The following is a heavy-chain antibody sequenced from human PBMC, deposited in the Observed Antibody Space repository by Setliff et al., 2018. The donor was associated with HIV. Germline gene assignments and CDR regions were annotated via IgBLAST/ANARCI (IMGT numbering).Heavy chain of an antibody. CDR2: IIPFFGTV. CDR3: ASPRVGARGRVAFDI. D-gene: IGHD1-26*01. CDR1: GDTFSSYS. Sequence: SVKVSCKASGDTFSSYSISWVRQAPGQGLEWMGRIIPFFGTVDYAQKSQGRVTITADTSTSTAYMELSSLRSEDTAVYYCASPRVGARGRVAFDIWGRGTMVTVSS. V-gene: IGHV1-69*06. J-gene: IGHJ3*02.